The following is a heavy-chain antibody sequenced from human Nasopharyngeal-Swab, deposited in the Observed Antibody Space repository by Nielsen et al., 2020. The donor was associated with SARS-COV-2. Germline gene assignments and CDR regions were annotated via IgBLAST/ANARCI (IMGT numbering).Heavy chain of an antibody. CDR1: GFTFSDYW. Sequence: GESLKISCGGSGFTFSDYWMSWVRQSPEKGLEWVANIKQDGTLKSYVDSVKGRFTISRDNSKKTLFLQMDSLRVEDTAVYYCAKVRSWRLDAFDSWGQGTLVTVSS. CDR2: IKQDGTLK. CDR3: AKVRSWRLDAFDS. V-gene: IGHV3-7*03. J-gene: IGHJ4*02. D-gene: IGHD6-13*01.